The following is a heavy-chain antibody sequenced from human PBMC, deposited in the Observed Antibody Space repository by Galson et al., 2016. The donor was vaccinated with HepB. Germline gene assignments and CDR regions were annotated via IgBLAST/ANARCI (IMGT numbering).Heavy chain of an antibody. D-gene: IGHD3-3*01. CDR2: ISGSGGST. Sequence: SLRLSCAASRFTFSSYAMSWVRQAPGKGLEWVSVISGSGGSTYYADSVKGRFTISRDSSKNTLYLQMNSLRAEDTAVYYCAKEGTIFGVVPYGMEVWGQGTKVIVSS. V-gene: IGHV3-23*01. CDR3: AKEGTIFGVVPYGMEV. J-gene: IGHJ6*02. CDR1: RFTFSSYA.